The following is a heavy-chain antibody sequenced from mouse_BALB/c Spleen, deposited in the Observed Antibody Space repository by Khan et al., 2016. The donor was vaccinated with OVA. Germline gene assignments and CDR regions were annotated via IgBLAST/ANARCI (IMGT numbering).Heavy chain of an antibody. CDR1: GYTFTSYW. V-gene: IGHV1-7*01. J-gene: IGHJ3*01. Sequence: QVQLKESGAELAKPGASVKMSCKASGYTFTSYWMHWVKQRPGQGLEWIGYINPSTGYTEYNQRFKDKATLTADKSSSTAYMQLSSLTSEESAVYYCAHHGSSSAWLTYWGQGTLVTVSA. CDR2: INPSTGYT. D-gene: IGHD1-1*01. CDR3: AHHGSSSAWLTY.